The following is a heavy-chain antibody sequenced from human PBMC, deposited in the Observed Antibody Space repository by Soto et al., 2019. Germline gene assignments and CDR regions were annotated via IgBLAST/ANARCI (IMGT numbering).Heavy chain of an antibody. Sequence: SETLSLTCTVSGGSISSYYWSWIRQPPGKGLEWIGYIYYSGSTNYNPSLKSRVTISVDTSKNQFSLRLSSVTAADTAVYYCARTDYYYDVSGYAPDAFDIWGQGTMVT. V-gene: IGHV4-59*01. CDR1: GGSISSYY. J-gene: IGHJ3*02. CDR2: IYYSGST. D-gene: IGHD3-22*01. CDR3: ARTDYYYDVSGYAPDAFDI.